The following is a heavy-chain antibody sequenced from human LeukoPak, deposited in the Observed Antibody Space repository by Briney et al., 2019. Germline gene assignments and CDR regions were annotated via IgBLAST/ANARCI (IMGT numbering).Heavy chain of an antibody. CDR3: AKGGAAAGPRTFDY. J-gene: IGHJ4*02. V-gene: IGHV3-23*01. CDR2: ISGSGGST. D-gene: IGHD6-13*01. CDR1: GFTFSSYA. Sequence: SGGSLGLSCAASGFTFSSYAMSWVRQAPGKGLEWVSAISGSGGSTYYADSVKGRFTISRDNSKNTLYLQMNSLRAEDTAVYYCAKGGAAAGPRTFDYWGQGTLVTVSS.